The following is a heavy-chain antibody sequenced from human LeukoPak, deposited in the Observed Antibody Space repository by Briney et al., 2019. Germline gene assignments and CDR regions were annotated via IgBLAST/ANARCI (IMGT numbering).Heavy chain of an antibody. CDR1: GITFSTAW. CDR3: ATDRAWFDP. J-gene: IGHJ5*02. D-gene: IGHD3-10*01. CDR2: KGKIGGATA. Sequence: GGSLRLSCAASGITFSTAWMSWFRQAPGKGLEWVGRKGKIGGATADYAAPVKDRFTISRDDSKNTLYLQMNSLKTEDTAVYYCATDRAWFDPWGQGTLVTVSS. V-gene: IGHV3-15*01.